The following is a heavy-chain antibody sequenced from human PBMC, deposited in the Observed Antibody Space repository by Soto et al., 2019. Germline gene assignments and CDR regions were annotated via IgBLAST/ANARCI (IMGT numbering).Heavy chain of an antibody. CDR1: GFTFDDYA. J-gene: IGHJ4*02. V-gene: IGHV3-9*01. CDR2: ISWNSGSI. Sequence: PGGSLRLSCAASGFTFDDYAMHWVRQAPGKGLEWVSGISWNSGSIGYADSVKGRFTISRDNAKNSLYLQMNSLRAEDTALYYCAKDMLEDYYGSGSSEFDYWSQGILVTVSS. CDR3: AKDMLEDYYGSGSSEFDY. D-gene: IGHD3-10*01.